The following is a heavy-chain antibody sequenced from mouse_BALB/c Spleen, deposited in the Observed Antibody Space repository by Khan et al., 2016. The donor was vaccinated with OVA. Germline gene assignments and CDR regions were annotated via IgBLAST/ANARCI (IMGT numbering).Heavy chain of an antibody. CDR3: ARSPYGNFAY. CDR1: GFTFSTYA. V-gene: IGHV5-9-3*01. Sequence: EVELVESGGGLVKPGGSLTLSCAASGFTFSTYAMSWVRQTPEKRLEWVATISSDGDYTYFPDNVTGRFTISRDNAKNTLCLQMTSLRSEDTAMYYCARSPYGNFAYWGQGTLVTVSA. D-gene: IGHD2-1*01. CDR2: ISSDGDYT. J-gene: IGHJ3*01.